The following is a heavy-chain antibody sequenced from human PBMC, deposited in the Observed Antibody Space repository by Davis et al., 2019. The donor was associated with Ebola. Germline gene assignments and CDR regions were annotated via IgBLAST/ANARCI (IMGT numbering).Heavy chain of an antibody. CDR3: ARREVTYFDY. V-gene: IGHV4-59*08. D-gene: IGHD2-21*02. Sequence: MPSETLSLTCTVSGGSISSYYWSWIRQPPGKGLEWIGYIYYSGSTNYNPSLKSRVTISVDTSKNQFSLKLSSVTAADTAVYYCARREVTYFDYWGQGTLVTVSS. CDR2: IYYSGST. J-gene: IGHJ4*02. CDR1: GGSISSYY.